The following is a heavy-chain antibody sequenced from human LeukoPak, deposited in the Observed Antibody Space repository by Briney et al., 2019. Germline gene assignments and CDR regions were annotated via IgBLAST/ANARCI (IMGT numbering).Heavy chain of an antibody. Sequence: PGGSLRLSCAASGFTFSSYAMSWVRQAPGKGLEWVAVISYDGSNKYYADSVKGRFTISRDNSKNTLYLQMNSLRAEDTAVYYCARSQIQAPDIVVVPAARVMDYWGQGTLVTVSS. D-gene: IGHD2-2*01. J-gene: IGHJ4*02. CDR1: GFTFSSYA. CDR3: ARSQIQAPDIVVVPAARVMDY. CDR2: ISYDGSNK. V-gene: IGHV3-30-3*01.